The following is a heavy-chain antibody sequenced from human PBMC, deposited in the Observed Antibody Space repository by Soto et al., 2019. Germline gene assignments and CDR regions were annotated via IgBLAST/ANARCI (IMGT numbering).Heavy chain of an antibody. CDR1: GSPFTAYA. Sequence: QVQLVQSGAEVKNPGSSVKVSCTASGSPFTAYAITWLRQAPGQGLEWVGGIIPLFDSPNYAQRYQGRVTITADISTSTSYMELTGLISDDTAVYYYALSYGSYHYGAYWGQGTLVTVSS. J-gene: IGHJ4*02. V-gene: IGHV1-69*06. D-gene: IGHD4-17*01. CDR3: ALSYGSYHYGAY. CDR2: IIPLFDSP.